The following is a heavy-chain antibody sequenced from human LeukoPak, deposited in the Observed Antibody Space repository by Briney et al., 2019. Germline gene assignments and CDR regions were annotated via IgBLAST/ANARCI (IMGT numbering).Heavy chain of an antibody. CDR3: ARDGYASGSHDY. Sequence: GGSLRLSCATPGFTFSSYWMTWVRQAPGTGLEWVDNIKEDASRQHYVDSVKGRFTISRDNAKSSLYLQMNSLRVEDTAVYYCARDGYASGSHDYWGQGTLVTVSS. CDR1: GFTFSSYW. V-gene: IGHV3-7*04. D-gene: IGHD3-10*01. CDR2: IKEDASRQ. J-gene: IGHJ4*02.